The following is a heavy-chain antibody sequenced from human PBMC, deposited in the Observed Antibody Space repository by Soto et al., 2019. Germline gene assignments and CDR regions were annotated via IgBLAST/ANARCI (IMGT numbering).Heavy chain of an antibody. V-gene: IGHV3-30*18. D-gene: IGHD2-15*01. CDR3: AKARGANNWANYYGLDV. J-gene: IGHJ6*02. CDR1: GFVFRDFG. CDR2: ITYDGTYA. Sequence: QVQLVESGGGVVQSGKSLRLSCVASGFVFRDFGMHWVRQAPGQGLEWVALITYDGTYAHYPSVVQGRFTISRDDVRDTVSLQMDSLRPEDSGIYYCAKARGANNWANYYGLDVWGQGTTVTVSS.